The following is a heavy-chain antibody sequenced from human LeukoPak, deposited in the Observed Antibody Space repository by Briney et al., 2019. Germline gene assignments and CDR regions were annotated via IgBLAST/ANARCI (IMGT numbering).Heavy chain of an antibody. CDR2: INAGNGNT. CDR1: GYTFTSYA. D-gene: IGHD5-18*01. V-gene: IGHV1-3*01. CDR3: ARVVGYSHGGDYYFDY. J-gene: IGHJ4*02. Sequence: GASVKVSCKASGYTFTSYAMHWVRQAPGQRLEWMGWINAGNGNTKYSQKFQGRVTITRDTSASTAYMELSSLRSEDTAVYYCARVVGYSHGGDYYFDYWGQGTLVTVSS.